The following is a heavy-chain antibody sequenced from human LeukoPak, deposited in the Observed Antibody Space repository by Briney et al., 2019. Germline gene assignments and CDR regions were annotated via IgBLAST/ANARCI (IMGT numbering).Heavy chain of an antibody. V-gene: IGHV1-24*01. CDR1: GYTLTELS. J-gene: IGHJ3*02. Sequence: ASVKVSCKVSGYTLTELSMHWVRQAPGKGLEWMGGFDPEDGETIYGQKFQGRVTMTEDTSTDTAYMELSSLRSEDTAVYYCATGTAMVRGVLDAFDIWGQGTMVTVSS. CDR3: ATGTAMVRGVLDAFDI. D-gene: IGHD3-10*01. CDR2: FDPEDGET.